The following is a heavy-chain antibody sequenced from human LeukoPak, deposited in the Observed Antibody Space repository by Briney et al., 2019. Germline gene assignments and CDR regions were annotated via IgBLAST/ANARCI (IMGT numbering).Heavy chain of an antibody. D-gene: IGHD1-26*01. J-gene: IGHJ3*02. V-gene: IGHV4-34*01. CDR1: GGSFSGYY. CDR3: ARDRGSGSYDAFDI. Sequence: TSETLSLTCAVYGGSFSGYYWSWIRQPPGKGLEWNGEINHSGSTNYNPSLKSRVTISVDTSKNQFSLKLSSVTAADTAVYYCARDRGSGSYDAFDIWGQGTMVTVSS. CDR2: INHSGST.